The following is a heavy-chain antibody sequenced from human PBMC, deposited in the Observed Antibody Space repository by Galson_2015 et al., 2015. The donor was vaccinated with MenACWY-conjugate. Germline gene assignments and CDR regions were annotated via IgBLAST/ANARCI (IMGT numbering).Heavy chain of an antibody. V-gene: IGHV3-30-3*01. CDR3: ARGCSGGSCSFY. J-gene: IGHJ4*02. CDR1: GFTFSAYA. Sequence: SLRLSCAASGFTFSAYAMHWVRQAPGKGLEWVAVISYDGTRKFYADSVKGRFTISRDNSKNTLYLQMNSLRVEDTAIYYCARGCSGGSCSFYWGQGTLVTVSS. CDR2: ISYDGTRK. D-gene: IGHD2-15*01.